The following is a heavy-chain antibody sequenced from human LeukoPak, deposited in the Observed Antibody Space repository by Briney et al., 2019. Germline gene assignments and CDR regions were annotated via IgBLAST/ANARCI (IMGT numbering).Heavy chain of an antibody. CDR2: ISSSSNTI. Sequence: PGGSLRLSCAPSGFTFSSYSTNWVRQAPGKGLEWVSYISSSSNTIYYADSVKGRFTISRDNAKNSLYLQMNSLRDEDTALYYCVTDTSMGGLFDYWGQGTLVTVSS. CDR1: GFTFSSYS. V-gene: IGHV3-48*02. D-gene: IGHD5-18*01. J-gene: IGHJ4*02. CDR3: VTDTSMGGLFDY.